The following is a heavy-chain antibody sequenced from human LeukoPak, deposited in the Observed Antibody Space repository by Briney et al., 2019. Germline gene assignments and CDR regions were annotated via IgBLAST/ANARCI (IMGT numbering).Heavy chain of an antibody. V-gene: IGHV4-4*07. CDR2: IYTSGST. CDR1: GGSISSYY. D-gene: IGHD6-19*01. CDR3: ARVVVAGYYYYYMDV. Sequence: SETLSLTCTVSGGSISSYYWSWIRRPAGKGLEWIGRIYTSGSTNYNPSLKSRVTMSVDTSKNQFSLKLSSVTAADTAVYYCARVVVAGYYYYYMDVWGKGTTVTISS. J-gene: IGHJ6*03.